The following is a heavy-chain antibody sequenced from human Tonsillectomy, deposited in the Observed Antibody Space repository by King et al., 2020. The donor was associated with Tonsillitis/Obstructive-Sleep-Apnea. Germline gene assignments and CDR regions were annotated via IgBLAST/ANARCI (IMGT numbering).Heavy chain of an antibody. CDR3: ARLLGLTTVTTWAFDY. J-gene: IGHJ4*02. V-gene: IGHV5-51*01. D-gene: IGHD4-11*01. Sequence: VQLVESGAEVKKPGESLKISCKGSGYRFTSYWIGWVRQMPGKGLEWMGIIYPGDSDTRYSPSFRGQVTISADKSIGTAYLQWSSLKASDTAIYYCARLLGLTTVTTWAFDYWGQGTLVTVSS. CDR2: IYPGDSDT. CDR1: GYRFTSYW.